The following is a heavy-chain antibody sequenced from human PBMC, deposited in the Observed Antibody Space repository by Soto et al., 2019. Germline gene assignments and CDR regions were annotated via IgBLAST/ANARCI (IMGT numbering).Heavy chain of an antibody. J-gene: IGHJ4*02. CDR3: ARDLVPYYYDSSGYPLDY. D-gene: IGHD3-22*01. CDR2: ISYDGSNK. Sequence: PGGSLRLSCAASGFTFSIYAMHWVRHAPGKGLEWVAVISYDGSNKYYADSVKGRFTISRDNSKNTLYLQMNSLRAEDTAVYYCARDLVPYYYDSSGYPLDYWGQGTLVTVSS. V-gene: IGHV3-30-3*01. CDR1: GFTFSIYA.